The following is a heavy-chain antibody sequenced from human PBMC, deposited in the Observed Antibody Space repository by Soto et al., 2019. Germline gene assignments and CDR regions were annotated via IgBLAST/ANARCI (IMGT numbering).Heavy chain of an antibody. V-gene: IGHV1-46*01. CDR3: ARYRSTIFGVVSYYYYGMGV. J-gene: IGHJ6*02. CDR2: INPSGGST. Sequence: ASVKVSCKASGYTFTSYYMHWVRQAPGQGLEWMGIINPSGGSTSYAQKFQGRVTMTRDTSTSTVYMELSSLRSEDTAVYYCARYRSTIFGVVSYYYYGMGVWGQGTTVTVSS. CDR1: GYTFTSYY. D-gene: IGHD3-3*01.